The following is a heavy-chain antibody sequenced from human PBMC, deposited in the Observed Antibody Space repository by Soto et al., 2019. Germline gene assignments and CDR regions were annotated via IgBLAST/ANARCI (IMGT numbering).Heavy chain of an antibody. J-gene: IGHJ4*02. CDR2: INPNGGST. V-gene: IGHV1-46*01. Sequence: ASVKVSCKAPADTFTSYYIHWVRQAPGHGLEWMGIINPNGGSTRFAQTFQGRITMTTDTSTSTVYMELRSLRSEDTAVYYCARRKERSGPHYFDYWGQGSQVTVSS. CDR3: ARRKERSGPHYFDY. D-gene: IGHD6-25*01. CDR1: ADTFTSYY.